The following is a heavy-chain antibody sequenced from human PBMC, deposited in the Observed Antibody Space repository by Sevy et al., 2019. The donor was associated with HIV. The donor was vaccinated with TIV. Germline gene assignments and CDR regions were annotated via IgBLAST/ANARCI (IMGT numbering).Heavy chain of an antibody. D-gene: IGHD3-22*01. V-gene: IGHV3-7*01. J-gene: IGHJ4*02. CDR1: GFTFSRYW. CDR2: IKQDGSEK. Sequence: GGSLRLSCTASGFTFSRYWMTWVRQTPGKGLEWVANIKQDGSEKYYVDPVKGRFTISRDNAKNSLYLQMNSLRAEDTAVYYCARLRDDSSGYHLDYWGQGTLVTVSS. CDR3: ARLRDDSSGYHLDY.